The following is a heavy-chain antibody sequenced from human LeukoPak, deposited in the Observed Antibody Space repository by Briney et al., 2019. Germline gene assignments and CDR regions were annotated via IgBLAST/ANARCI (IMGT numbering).Heavy chain of an antibody. CDR2: IYYSGST. V-gene: IGHV4-59*08. CDR1: GGSISSYY. CDR3: ARHGEYCGGDCFDAFDI. Sequence: SETLSLTCTVSGGSISSYYWSWIRQPPGKGLEWIGYIYYSGSTNYSPSLKSRVTISVDTSKNQFSLKLSSVTAADTAVYYCARHGEYCGGDCFDAFDIWGQGTMVTVSS. D-gene: IGHD2-21*02. J-gene: IGHJ3*02.